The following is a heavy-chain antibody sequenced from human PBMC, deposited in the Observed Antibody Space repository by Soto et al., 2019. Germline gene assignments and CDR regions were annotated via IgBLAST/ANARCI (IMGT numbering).Heavy chain of an antibody. D-gene: IGHD2-15*01. V-gene: IGHV1-46*01. J-gene: IGHJ3*02. CDR2: INPSGGST. Sequence: ASVQVSCKASGYTFTSYYMHWVRQAPGQGLEWRGIINPSGGSTSYAQKFQGRVTMTRDTSTSTVYMELSSLRSEDTAVYYCARQSVVAALRKLNAFDSWGQGTMVTVSS. CDR1: GYTFTSYY. CDR3: ARQSVVAALRKLNAFDS.